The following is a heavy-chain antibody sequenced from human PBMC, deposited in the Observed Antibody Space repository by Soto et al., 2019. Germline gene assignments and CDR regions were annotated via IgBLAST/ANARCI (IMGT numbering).Heavy chain of an antibody. V-gene: IGHV3-23*01. Sequence: GGSLRLSCAVSGFICSSYDMSWVRQAPGQGLEWVSTILVGGSTHYEDSVKGRFTISRDTSKNTVYLQMNSLTAGDTAFYYCAKATATSGGAFEIYGQGTMVTVSS. CDR2: ILVGGST. J-gene: IGHJ3*02. CDR1: GFICSSYD. CDR3: AKATATSGGAFEI. D-gene: IGHD1-26*01.